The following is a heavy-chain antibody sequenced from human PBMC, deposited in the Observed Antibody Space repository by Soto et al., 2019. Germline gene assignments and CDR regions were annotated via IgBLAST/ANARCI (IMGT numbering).Heavy chain of an antibody. Sequence: ASVKVSCKASGYTFTSYAMHWVRQAPGQRLEWMGWINAGNGNTKYSQKFQGRVTITRDTSASTAYMELSSLRSEDTAVYYCARGLRFLEWLLFDYWGQGTLVTVSS. J-gene: IGHJ4*02. D-gene: IGHD3-3*01. V-gene: IGHV1-3*01. CDR2: INAGNGNT. CDR1: GYTFTSYA. CDR3: ARGLRFLEWLLFDY.